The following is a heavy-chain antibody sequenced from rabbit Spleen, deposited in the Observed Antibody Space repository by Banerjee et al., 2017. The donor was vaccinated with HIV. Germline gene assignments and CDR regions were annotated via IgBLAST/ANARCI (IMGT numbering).Heavy chain of an antibody. J-gene: IGHJ4*01. CDR2: IDGGSSGSA. V-gene: IGHV1S45*01. CDR3: ARDPYSSDTTYYFNL. Sequence: QEQLVESGGGLVQPEGSLTLTCTASGFSFNNRYYMCWVRQAPGKGLEWIACIDGGSSGSAYYASWAKGRFTVSKTSSTTVTLQMTSLTAADTATYFCARDPYSSDTTYYFNLWGQGTLVTVS. CDR1: GFSFNNRYY. D-gene: IGHD4-1*01.